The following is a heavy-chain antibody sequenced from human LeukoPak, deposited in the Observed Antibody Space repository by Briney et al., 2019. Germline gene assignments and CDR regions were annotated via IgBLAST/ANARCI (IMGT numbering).Heavy chain of an antibody. Sequence: GASVKVSCKASGYTFTGYYMHWVRQAPGQGLEGMGWINPNSGGTNYAQKFQGGVTMPRDTSISPAYMELSRLRSDDTAVYYCARDHVSGGSAYCGQGTLVTVSS. J-gene: IGHJ1*01. V-gene: IGHV1-2*02. D-gene: IGHD3-16*01. CDR2: INPNSGGT. CDR3: ARDHVSGGSAY. CDR1: GYTFTGYY.